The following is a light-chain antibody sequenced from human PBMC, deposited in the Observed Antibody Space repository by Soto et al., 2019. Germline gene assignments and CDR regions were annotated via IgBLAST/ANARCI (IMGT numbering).Light chain of an antibody. CDR3: SSYAGSNIFV. Sequence: QSALTQPPSASGTPGQSVTISCTGTSSDVGGYNYVSWYQQHPGKVPKLMIYEVTKRPSGVPDRFSGSKSGNTASLTVSGLQAEDEADYYCSSYAGSNIFVFGGGTKVTVL. J-gene: IGLJ3*02. V-gene: IGLV2-8*01. CDR1: SSDVGGYNY. CDR2: EVT.